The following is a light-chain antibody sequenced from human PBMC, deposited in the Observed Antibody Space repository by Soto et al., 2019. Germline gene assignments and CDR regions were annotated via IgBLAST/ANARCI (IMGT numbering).Light chain of an antibody. V-gene: IGKV1-5*03. CDR2: KAS. J-gene: IGKJ1*01. CDR1: QSISIW. Sequence: IPMTQSPSTLSASVGDRVTITSRASQSISIWLAWYQQKPGKAPKLLIYKASSLESEVPSRFSGSGSGTEFTLTINSLQPDDSATYYCQQYNSDSTFGQGTKVEI. CDR3: QQYNSDST.